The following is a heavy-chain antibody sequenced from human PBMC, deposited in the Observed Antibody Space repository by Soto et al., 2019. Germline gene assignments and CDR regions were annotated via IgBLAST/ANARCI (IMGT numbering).Heavy chain of an antibody. V-gene: IGHV4-31*03. CDR3: ARDVPLAYCGGDCPGNGMDV. D-gene: IGHD2-21*02. J-gene: IGHJ6*02. Sequence: LSLTCTVSGGSISSGGYYWSWIRQHPGKGLEWIGYIYYSGSTYYNPSLKSRVTISVDTSKNQFSLKLSSVTAADTAVYYCARDVPLAYCGGDCPGNGMDVWGQGTTVTVSS. CDR1: GGSISSGGYY. CDR2: IYYSGST.